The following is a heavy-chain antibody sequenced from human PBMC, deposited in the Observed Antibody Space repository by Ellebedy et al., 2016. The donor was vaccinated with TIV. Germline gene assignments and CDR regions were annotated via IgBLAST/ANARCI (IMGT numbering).Heavy chain of an antibody. Sequence: ASVKVSCKASGYTFTSYAMHWVRQAPGQRLEWMGWFNAGNGNTKYSQKFQGRVTITRDTSASTAYMELSSLRSEDTAVYYCARREWLGYYDYWGQGTLVTVSS. V-gene: IGHV1-3*01. CDR1: GYTFTSYA. J-gene: IGHJ4*02. D-gene: IGHD6-19*01. CDR3: ARREWLGYYDY. CDR2: FNAGNGNT.